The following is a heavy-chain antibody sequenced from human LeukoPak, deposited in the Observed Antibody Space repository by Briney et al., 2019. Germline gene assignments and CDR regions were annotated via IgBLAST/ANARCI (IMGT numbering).Heavy chain of an antibody. CDR1: GLTVSSNY. CDR3: AKSRVGDFWSNDAFDI. CDR2: ISGSGGST. V-gene: IGHV3-23*01. D-gene: IGHD3-3*01. Sequence: PGGSLRLSCAASGLTVSSNYMSWVRQAPGKGLEWVSAISGSGGSTYYADSVKGRFTISRDNSKNTLYLQMNSLRAEDTAVYYCAKSRVGDFWSNDAFDIWGQGTMVTVSS. J-gene: IGHJ3*02.